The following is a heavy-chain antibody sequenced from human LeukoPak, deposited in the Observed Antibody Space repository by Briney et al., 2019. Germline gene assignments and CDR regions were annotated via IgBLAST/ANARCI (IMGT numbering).Heavy chain of an antibody. D-gene: IGHD1-14*01. Sequence: GRSLRLSCAASGFTFDDYAMHWVRQAPGKGLEWVSGISWNSGSIGYADSVKGRFTISRDNAKNSLYLQMNSLRAEDTALYYCARGYGHGDYWGQGTLVTVSS. CDR1: GFTFDDYA. V-gene: IGHV3-9*01. J-gene: IGHJ4*02. CDR2: ISWNSGSI. CDR3: ARGYGHGDY.